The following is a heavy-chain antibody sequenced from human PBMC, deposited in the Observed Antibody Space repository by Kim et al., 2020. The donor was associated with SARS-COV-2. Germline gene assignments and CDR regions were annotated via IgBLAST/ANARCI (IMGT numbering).Heavy chain of an antibody. CDR3: ARGLGDYYGSGSYYSLNFDY. V-gene: IGHV1-46*01. J-gene: IGHJ4*02. D-gene: IGHD3-10*01. CDR2: INPSGGST. CDR1: GYTFTSYY. Sequence: ASVKVSCKASGYTFTSYYMHWVRQAPGQGLEWMGIINPSGGSTSYAQKFQGRVTLTRDTSTSTVYMELSSLRSEDTALYYCARGLGDYYGSGSYYSLNFDYWGQGTLVTVSS.